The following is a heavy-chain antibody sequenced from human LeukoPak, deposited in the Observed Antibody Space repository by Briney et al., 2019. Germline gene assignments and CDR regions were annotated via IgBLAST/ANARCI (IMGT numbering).Heavy chain of an antibody. D-gene: IGHD4-23*01. V-gene: IGHV1-18*01. J-gene: IGHJ4*02. CDR3: ARDFSYGGNVDY. CDR2: ISAYNGNT. Sequence: ASVKASCKASGYTFTSYGISWVRQAPGQGLEWMGWISAYNGNTNYAQKLQGRVTMTTDTSTSTAYMELRSLRSDDTAVYYCARDFSYGGNVDYWGQGTLVTVSS. CDR1: GYTFTSYG.